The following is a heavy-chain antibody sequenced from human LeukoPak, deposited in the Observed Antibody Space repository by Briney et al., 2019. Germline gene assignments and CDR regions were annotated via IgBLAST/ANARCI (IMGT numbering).Heavy chain of an antibody. CDR3: ATLDPGH. CDR2: INHSGST. J-gene: IGHJ4*02. D-gene: IGHD1-1*01. V-gene: IGHV4-34*01. Sequence: PSETLSLTCAVYGGSFSGYYWSWIRQPPGKGLEWIGEINHSGSTNYNSSLKSRVTISVDTPKNQFSLKLNSVTAADTAVYYCATLDPGHWGQGTLVTVSS. CDR1: GGSFSGYY.